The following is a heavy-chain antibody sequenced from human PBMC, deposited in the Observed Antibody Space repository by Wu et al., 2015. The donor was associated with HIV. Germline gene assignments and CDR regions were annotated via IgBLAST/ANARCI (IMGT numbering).Heavy chain of an antibody. V-gene: IGHV1-46*04. Sequence: QVQLVQSGAEVTKPESSVKVSCKASGGTFSSYAISWVRQAPGQGLEWMGIINPSGGTTNYAQKLQGRVTMTRDTSTRTVYMELRTLRSEDTAVYFCARDRSPYYFDYWGQGTLVTVSS. CDR3: ARDRSPYYFDY. J-gene: IGHJ4*02. CDR2: INPSGGTT. D-gene: IGHD2-15*01. CDR1: GGTFSSYA.